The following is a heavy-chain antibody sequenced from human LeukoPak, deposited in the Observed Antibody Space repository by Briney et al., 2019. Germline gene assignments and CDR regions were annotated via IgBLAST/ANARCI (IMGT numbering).Heavy chain of an antibody. D-gene: IGHD7-27*01. J-gene: IGHJ4*02. CDR2: IYYSGST. CDR1: GGSISSGGYY. Sequence: SQTLSLTCTVSGGSISSGGYYWSWIRPHPGKGLEWIGYIYYSGSTYYNPSLKSRVTISVDTSKNQFSLKLSSVTAADTAVYYCARDGRLTGFDYWGQGILVTVSS. V-gene: IGHV4-31*03. CDR3: ARDGRLTGFDY.